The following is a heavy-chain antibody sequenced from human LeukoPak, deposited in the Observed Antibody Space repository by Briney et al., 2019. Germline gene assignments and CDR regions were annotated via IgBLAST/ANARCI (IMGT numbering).Heavy chain of an antibody. CDR1: GFTFSSYG. CDR3: ARDEYQMVGSYYYYGMDL. J-gene: IGHJ6*02. CDR2: ISYDGSKK. Sequence: GGSLRLSCAASGFTFSSYGMHWVRQAPGKGLEWVAVISYDGSKKYYADSVKGRFTISRDKSENTLCLQMNSLRSEDTAVYYCARDEYQMVGSYYYYGMDLWGQGTTVTVSS. D-gene: IGHD6-13*01. V-gene: IGHV3-30*03.